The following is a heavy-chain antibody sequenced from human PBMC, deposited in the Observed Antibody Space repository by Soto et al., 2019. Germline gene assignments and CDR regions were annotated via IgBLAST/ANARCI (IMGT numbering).Heavy chain of an antibody. Sequence: PSETLSLTCTVAGGSISSSSYYWGWIRQPPGKGLEWIGSSYYSGSTYYNPSLKSRVTISVDRSMNQFSLKLSSVTAAATDVYYCASQGDYDFWSGYPNFYYYSGMDVWGQGPTVT. CDR3: ASQGDYDFWSGYPNFYYYSGMDV. CDR2: SYYSGST. CDR1: GGSISSSSYY. V-gene: IGHV4-39*01. J-gene: IGHJ6*02. D-gene: IGHD3-3*01.